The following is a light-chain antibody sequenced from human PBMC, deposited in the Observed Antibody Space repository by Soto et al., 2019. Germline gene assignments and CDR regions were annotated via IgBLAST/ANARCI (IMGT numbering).Light chain of an antibody. V-gene: IGKV1-5*03. CDR2: KAS. J-gene: IGKJ5*01. CDR3: QQYHSYPIT. Sequence: DIQMTQSPSTLSASVGDRVTITCRASQSLSSWLAWYQQKPGKAPKSLIYKASSLESGVPSRFSGSGSGTEFTLTTSSLQPDEFATNYCQQYHSYPITFGQGTRLEIK. CDR1: QSLSSW.